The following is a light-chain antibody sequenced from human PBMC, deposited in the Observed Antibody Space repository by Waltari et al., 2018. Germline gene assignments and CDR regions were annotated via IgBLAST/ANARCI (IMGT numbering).Light chain of an antibody. J-gene: IGKJ2*01. Sequence: DIVMTQSPDSLAVSLGERATINCKSSQSVLYSSNNKNYLAWYQQKPGQPPKLLIYWASTRESGVPDRFSGSGSGTDFTLTISSLQAEDVAVYYCQQYYSTPYTFGQGTTLEI. CDR2: WAS. V-gene: IGKV4-1*01. CDR1: QSVLYSSNNKNY. CDR3: QQYYSTPYT.